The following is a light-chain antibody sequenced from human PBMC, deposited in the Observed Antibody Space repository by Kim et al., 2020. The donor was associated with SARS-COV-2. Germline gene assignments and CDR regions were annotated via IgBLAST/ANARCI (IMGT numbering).Light chain of an antibody. CDR2: RNN. Sequence: QEVTISCSGSRSNIGSNYVYWYQHLPGTAPKLLIYRNNQRPSGVPDRFSGSKSGTSASLAISGLRSEDEADYYCAAWDDSLSAFYVFGTGTKVTVL. CDR3: AAWDDSLSAFYV. V-gene: IGLV1-47*01. CDR1: RSNIGSNY. J-gene: IGLJ1*01.